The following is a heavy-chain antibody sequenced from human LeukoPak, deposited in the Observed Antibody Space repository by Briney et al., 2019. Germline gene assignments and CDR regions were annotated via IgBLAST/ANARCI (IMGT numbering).Heavy chain of an antibody. CDR3: AREQVAGRRSFDY. V-gene: IGHV1-2*06. D-gene: IGHD6-6*01. CDR1: GYTFTGYY. CDR2: IDPNSGGT. Sequence: GASVKVSCKASGYTFTGYYMHWVRQAPGQGLEWMGRIDPNSGGTNYAQKFQGRVTVTRDTSTSTVYMDLSSLRSEDTAVYYCAREQVAGRRSFDYWGQGTLVTVSS. J-gene: IGHJ4*02.